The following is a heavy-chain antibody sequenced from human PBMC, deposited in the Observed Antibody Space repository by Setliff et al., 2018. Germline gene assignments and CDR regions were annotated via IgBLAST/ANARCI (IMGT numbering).Heavy chain of an antibody. J-gene: IGHJ4*02. CDR2: IIPIFGTA. V-gene: IGHV1-69*13. D-gene: IGHD1-26*01. CDR3: ARVSRAIVGARGFDY. CDR1: GGTFSSYG. Sequence: ASVKVSCKASGGTFSSYGISWVRQAPGQGLEWMGGIIPIFGTANYAQKFQGRVTITADESTSTAYMELSSLRPEDTAVYYCARVSRAIVGARGFDYWGQGTLVTVSS.